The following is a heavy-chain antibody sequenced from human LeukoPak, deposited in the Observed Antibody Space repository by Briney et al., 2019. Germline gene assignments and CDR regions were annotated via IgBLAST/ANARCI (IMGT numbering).Heavy chain of an antibody. CDR3: ARSGYSSGPYGDY. D-gene: IGHD6-19*01. V-gene: IGHV1-69*05. Sequence: GASVKVSCKASGGTFSSYAISWVRRAPGQGREWMGGIIPIFGTANYAQKFQGRVTITTDESTSTAYMELSSLRSEDTAVYYCARSGYSSGPYGDYWGQGTLVTVSS. CDR2: IIPIFGTA. CDR1: GGTFSSYA. J-gene: IGHJ4*02.